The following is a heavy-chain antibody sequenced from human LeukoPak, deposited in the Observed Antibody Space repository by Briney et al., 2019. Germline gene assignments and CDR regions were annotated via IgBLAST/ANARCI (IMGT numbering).Heavy chain of an antibody. J-gene: IGHJ6*03. D-gene: IGHD3-22*01. CDR2: INPNSGGT. CDR1: GYTFTGYY. Sequence: ASVKVSCKASGYTFTGYYMHWVRQAPGQGLEWMGWINPNSGGTNYAQKFQGRVTMTRDTSISTAYMELSRLRSDDTAVYYCARGGPAYYYDSSGYNDYYYMDVWGKGTTVTVSS. CDR3: ARGGPAYYYDSSGYNDYYYMDV. V-gene: IGHV1-2*02.